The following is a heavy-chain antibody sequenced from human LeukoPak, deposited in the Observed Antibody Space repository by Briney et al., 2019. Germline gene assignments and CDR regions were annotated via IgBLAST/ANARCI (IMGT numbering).Heavy chain of an antibody. CDR1: GRSFSNAW. D-gene: IGHD5-18*01. J-gene: IGHJ6*03. V-gene: IGHV3-15*01. CDR3: ATIGSYSYGNCYYYMDV. CDR2: VKSKIDGGPS. Sequence: GGSLRLPCATSGRSFSNAWMSWVRQPPGKGLEWVGRVKSKIDGGPSDYAAAVKGRCAISRDESKTTLYLQMNSLKSDDTGVYYCATIGSYSYGNCYYYMDVWGKGTTVIVSS.